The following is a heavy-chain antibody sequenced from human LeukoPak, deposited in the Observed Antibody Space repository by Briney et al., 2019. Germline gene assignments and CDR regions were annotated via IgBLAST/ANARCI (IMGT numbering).Heavy chain of an antibody. CDR3: ARRVVGDSGNWFDP. V-gene: IGHV4-39*01. CDR2: IYYSGST. CDR1: GGSISSSSYY. D-gene: IGHD4-17*01. J-gene: IGHJ5*02. Sequence: PSETLSLTCTVSGGSISSSSYYWGWIRQPPGKGLEWIGSIYYSGSTYYNPSLKSRVTISVDTSKNQFSLKPSSVTAADTAVYYCARRVVGDSGNWFDPWGQGTLVTVSS.